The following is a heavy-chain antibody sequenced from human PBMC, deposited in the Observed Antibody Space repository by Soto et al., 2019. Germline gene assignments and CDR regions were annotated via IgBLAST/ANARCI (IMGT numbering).Heavy chain of an antibody. Sequence: QVQLQESGPGLVKPSETLSLTCAVSGGSISSYYWSWIRQPPGNGLEWIGYFYYSGSTNYNPSLKSRVTISVDTYKHQFSLKLSSVPAADAAVYYCARGALTTYFDYWGQGTLVTVSS. CDR1: GGSISSYY. CDR2: FYYSGST. J-gene: IGHJ4*02. V-gene: IGHV4-59*01. CDR3: ARGALTTYFDY.